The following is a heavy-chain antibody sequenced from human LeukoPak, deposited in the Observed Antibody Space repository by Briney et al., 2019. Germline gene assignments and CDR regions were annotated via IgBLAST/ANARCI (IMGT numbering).Heavy chain of an antibody. CDR1: GGSISFYH. V-gene: IGHV4-59*01. CDR3: ARRYNESPRGIRFDH. CDR2: VDYTGSA. J-gene: IGHJ4*02. Sequence: SETLSLTCTVSGGSISFYHWSWIRQPPGKGLEWIAYVDYTGSANYNPSLKSRVSISLDTSKNQFSLQLRSVTAADTAVYYCARRYNESPRGIRFDHWGQGTLVTVSS. D-gene: IGHD1-1*01.